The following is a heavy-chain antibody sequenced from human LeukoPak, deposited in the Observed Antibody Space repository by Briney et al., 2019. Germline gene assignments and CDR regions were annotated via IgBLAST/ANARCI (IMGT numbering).Heavy chain of an antibody. D-gene: IGHD4-17*01. V-gene: IGHV3-9*01. Sequence: GGSLRLSCAASGFTFDDYAMHWVRQAPGKGLEWVSGISWNSGSIGYADSVKGRFTISRDNAKNSLYLQMNSLRAEDTAVYYCVRGGYGSIDYWGQGTLVTVSS. CDR3: VRGGYGSIDY. CDR1: GFTFDDYA. CDR2: ISWNSGSI. J-gene: IGHJ4*02.